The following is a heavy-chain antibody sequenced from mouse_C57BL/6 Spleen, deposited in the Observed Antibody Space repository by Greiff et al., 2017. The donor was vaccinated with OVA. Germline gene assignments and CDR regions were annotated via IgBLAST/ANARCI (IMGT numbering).Heavy chain of an antibody. CDR2: INPSNGGT. CDR1: GYTFTSYW. J-gene: IGHJ2*01. D-gene: IGHD1-1*01. Sequence: QVHVKQPGTELVKPGASVKLSCKASGYTFTSYWMHWVKQRPGQGLEWIGNINPSNGGTNYNEKFKSKATLTVDKSSSTAYMQLSSLTSEDSAVYYCARLGTVAPFDYWGQGTTLTVSS. V-gene: IGHV1-53*01. CDR3: ARLGTVAPFDY.